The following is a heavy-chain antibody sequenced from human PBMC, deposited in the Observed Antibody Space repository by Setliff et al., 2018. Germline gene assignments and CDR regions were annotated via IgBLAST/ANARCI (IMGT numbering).Heavy chain of an antibody. CDR1: GSSITSSNW. V-gene: IGHV4-4*02. CDR3: AKGDGGYPSDS. D-gene: IGHD2-15*01. CDR2: IFHSGSTHFNPSV. Sequence: SETLSLTCGVSGSSITSSNWWSWVRQAQGKGLEWVGQIFHSGSTHFNPSVHYSPSLKSRVTIAIDKSKNQFSLSLTSVTAADTAVYYCAKGDGGYPSDSWGQGILVTVSS. J-gene: IGHJ4*02.